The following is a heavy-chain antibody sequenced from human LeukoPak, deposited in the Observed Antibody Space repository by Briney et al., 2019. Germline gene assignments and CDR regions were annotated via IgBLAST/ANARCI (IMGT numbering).Heavy chain of an antibody. D-gene: IGHD3-10*01. CDR3: AKEEGWGVNVFDY. CDR1: GFTFSSYG. CDR2: IGNDGAAK. V-gene: IGHV3-30*18. J-gene: IGHJ4*02. Sequence: GGSLRLSCAASGFTFSSYGIHWVRQAPGKGLEWVAVIGNDGAAKYYADSVRGRFTISRDNSRDTLYLQMNSLSAEDTAVYYCAKEEGWGVNVFDYWGQGTLVTVSS.